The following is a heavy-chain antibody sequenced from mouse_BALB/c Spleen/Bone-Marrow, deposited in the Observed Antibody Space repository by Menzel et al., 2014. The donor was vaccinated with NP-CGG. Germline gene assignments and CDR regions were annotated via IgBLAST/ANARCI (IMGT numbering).Heavy chain of an antibody. CDR2: INPSTGYT. CDR3: ARNYDYDGGYYAMDY. Sequence: QDQLQQSGAELAKPGASVKMSCKASGYNFISYWMHWVKQRPGQGLEWIGYINPSTGYTEYNQKFKDKATLTADKSSSKAYMQLSSLTSEDSAVYYCARNYDYDGGYYAMDYWGQGTSVTVSS. J-gene: IGHJ4*01. D-gene: IGHD2-4*01. V-gene: IGHV1-7*01. CDR1: GYNFISYW.